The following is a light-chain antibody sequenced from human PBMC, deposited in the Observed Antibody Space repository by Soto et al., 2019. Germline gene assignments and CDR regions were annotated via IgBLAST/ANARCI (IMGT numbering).Light chain of an antibody. V-gene: IGKV1-17*01. CDR2: AAS. J-gene: IGKJ3*01. Sequence: DIQMTQSPSSLSASVGDRVTITCRASQGIGHDLGWYQQKPGKAPKRLIYAASSLQSGVPSRFSGSGSGTEFTLTISSLQPEDFATYYCLQHNSYPPTFGPGTKVDIK. CDR1: QGIGHD. CDR3: LQHNSYPPT.